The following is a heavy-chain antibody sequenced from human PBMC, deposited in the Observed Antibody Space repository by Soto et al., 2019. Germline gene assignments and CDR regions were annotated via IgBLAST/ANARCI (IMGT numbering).Heavy chain of an antibody. D-gene: IGHD3-22*01. Sequence: GGSLRLSCAASGFTFSNAWINWVRQAPGKGLEWVGRIKSKIHGGTTDFAAPVKGRFAISRDDSKNVAYMEMKSLKIEDTAVYYCSTDSYSDLTVVRLDNWGHGILVTVSS. CDR2: IKSKIHGGTT. J-gene: IGHJ4*01. CDR1: GFTFSNAW. V-gene: IGHV3-15*07. CDR3: STDSYSDLTVVRLDN.